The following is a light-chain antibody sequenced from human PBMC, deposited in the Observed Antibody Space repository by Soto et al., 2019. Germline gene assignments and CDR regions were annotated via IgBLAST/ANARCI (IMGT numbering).Light chain of an antibody. CDR2: DAS. CDR3: CSYAGSFTWV. Sequence: QSVLTQPRSVSGSPGQSVTISCTGTTGDVGAYNFVSWYQLHPGKAPKLMIYDASKRPSGVPDRFSASKSGNTASLTISGLQAEDGADYYCCSYAGSFTWVFGGGTKLTVL. J-gene: IGLJ3*02. V-gene: IGLV2-11*01. CDR1: TGDVGAYNF.